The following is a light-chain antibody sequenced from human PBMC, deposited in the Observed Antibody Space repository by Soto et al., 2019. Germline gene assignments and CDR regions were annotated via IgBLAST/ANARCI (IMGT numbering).Light chain of an antibody. V-gene: IGKV3-20*01. CDR1: QSVIINY. CDR3: HQYGFPPRT. J-gene: IGKJ5*01. CDR2: CXS. Sequence: VVLKQTPDPLILSQGERATLYXRASQSVIINYLVWYQQQPGXAPSLXXYCXSNSASGTPDSLSGSGSGTEFTRTISRPEPYYCDGYYCHQYGFPPRTFGQGTRLENK.